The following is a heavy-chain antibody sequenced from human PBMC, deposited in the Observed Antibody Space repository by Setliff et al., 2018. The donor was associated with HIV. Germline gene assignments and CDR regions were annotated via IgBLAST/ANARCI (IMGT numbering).Heavy chain of an antibody. Sequence: PGGSLRLSCAASGFTFSSYEMNWVRQAPGKGLEWVSYISSSGSTIYYADSVKGRFTISRDNAKNSLYLQMTSLRAEDTAVYYCARDDSNGNTDAFDIWGQGTTVTVSS. CDR3: ARDDSNGNTDAFDI. J-gene: IGHJ3*02. CDR1: GFTFSSYE. CDR2: ISSSGSTI. V-gene: IGHV3-48*03. D-gene: IGHD5-18*01.